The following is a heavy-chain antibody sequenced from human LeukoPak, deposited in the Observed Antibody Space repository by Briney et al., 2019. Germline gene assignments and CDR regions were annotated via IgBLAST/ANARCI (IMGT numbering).Heavy chain of an antibody. V-gene: IGHV4-61*02. J-gene: IGHJ4*02. D-gene: IGHD5-18*01. CDR2: IYTSGST. CDR3: ASGGIQYDY. Sequence: SQTLSLTCTVSGGSISSGSYYWSWIRQPAGKGLEWIGRIYTSGSTKYNPSLKSRVTISADTSKNQFSLKLSSVTAADTAVYYCASGGIQYDYWGQGTLVTVSS. CDR1: GGSISSGSYY.